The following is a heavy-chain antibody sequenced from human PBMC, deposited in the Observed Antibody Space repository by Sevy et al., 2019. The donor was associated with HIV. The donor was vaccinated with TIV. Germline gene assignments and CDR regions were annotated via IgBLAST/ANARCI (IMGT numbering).Heavy chain of an antibody. J-gene: IGHJ3*02. D-gene: IGHD1-26*01. CDR3: ARDPRSSGGYTLGLGGADDAFDI. Sequence: SETLSLTCTVSGGSISSYYWSWIRQPPGKGLEWIGYIYYSGSTNYSPSLKSRVTISVDTSKNQFSLKLSSVTAADTAVYYCARDPRSSGGYTLGLGGADDAFDIWGQGTMVTVSS. V-gene: IGHV4-59*01. CDR2: IYYSGST. CDR1: GGSISSYY.